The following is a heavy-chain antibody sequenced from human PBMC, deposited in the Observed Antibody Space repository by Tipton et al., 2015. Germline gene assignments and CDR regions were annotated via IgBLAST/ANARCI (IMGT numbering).Heavy chain of an antibody. J-gene: IGHJ6*02. D-gene: IGHD5-24*01. CDR1: GGSFSDYY. CDR2: IYYSGST. Sequence: TLSLTCTVSGGSFSDYYWSWIRQSPGEGLEWIGYIYYSGSTNYNPSLRSRVAMSMDTSKNQFSLKLSPVIAADTAVYYCARDLEHGMDVWGHGTTVTVSS. CDR3: ARDLEHGMDV. V-gene: IGHV4-59*01.